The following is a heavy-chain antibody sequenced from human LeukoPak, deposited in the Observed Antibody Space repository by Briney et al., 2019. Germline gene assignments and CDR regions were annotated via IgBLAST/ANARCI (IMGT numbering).Heavy chain of an antibody. CDR3: ATEPGIGYAFDI. V-gene: IGHV3-7*01. D-gene: IGHD2-15*01. CDR2: INPDGSEK. Sequence: EGSLRLSCAASGITFSNYWMSWVRQAPGKGLEWVANINPDGSEKNYAHSVKGRFTISRDNAKNSLSLQMNSLRAEDTAVYYCATEPGIGYAFDIWGQGRMVTVSS. CDR1: GITFSNYW. J-gene: IGHJ3*02.